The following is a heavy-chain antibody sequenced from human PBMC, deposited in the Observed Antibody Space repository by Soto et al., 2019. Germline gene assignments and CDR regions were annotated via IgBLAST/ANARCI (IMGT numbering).Heavy chain of an antibody. CDR2: ISGSGDNT. CDR1: GLTFSHYA. D-gene: IGHD4-17*01. J-gene: IGHJ4*02. V-gene: IGHV3-23*01. CDR3: AKDPLTVTPYFDY. Sequence: GGSLRLSCAASGLTFSHYAMSWVRQAPGKGLEWVSTISGSGDNTDYVDSVKGRFTISRDNSKNTLYLQMNSLRAEDTAVYYCAKDPLTVTPYFDYWGQGTLVTAPQ.